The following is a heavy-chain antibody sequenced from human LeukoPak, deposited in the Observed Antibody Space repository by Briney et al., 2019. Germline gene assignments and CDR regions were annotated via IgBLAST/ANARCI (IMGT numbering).Heavy chain of an antibody. Sequence: PSQTLSLTCTVSGGSISSSSYYWGWIRQPPGKGLEWIGSIYYSGSTYYNPSLKSRVTISVDTSKNQFSLKLSSVTAADTAVYYCATGTYYDILTDYAFDIWGQGTMVTVSS. V-gene: IGHV4-39*07. J-gene: IGHJ3*02. CDR2: IYYSGST. D-gene: IGHD3-9*01. CDR1: GGSISSSSYY. CDR3: ATGTYYDILTDYAFDI.